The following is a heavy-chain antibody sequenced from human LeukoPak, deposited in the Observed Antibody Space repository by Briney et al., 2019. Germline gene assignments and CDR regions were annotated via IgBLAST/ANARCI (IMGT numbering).Heavy chain of an antibody. CDR3: ARASYSYDINGWVPFDY. D-gene: IGHD3-22*01. J-gene: IGHJ4*02. V-gene: IGHV4-39*07. CDR1: GVSIRGSNYY. Sequence: PSETLSLTCNVSGVSIRGSNYYWGLIRQPPGTGLQWIGSIHYSGTTYYNPSLKSRVTISGDTSKNQFSLRLSSVTAADTAVYYCARASYSYDINGWVPFDYWGQGTLVTVSS. CDR2: IHYSGTT.